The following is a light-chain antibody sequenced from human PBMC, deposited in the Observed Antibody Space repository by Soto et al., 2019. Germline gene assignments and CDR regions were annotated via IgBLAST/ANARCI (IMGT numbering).Light chain of an antibody. CDR3: QQRSNWPPT. Sequence: EILLTQSPGTLSLSPGERATLSCRASQSVSSSYLAWYQQKPGQAPRLLIYAASNRATGIPARFSGSGSGTDFTLTISSLEPEDFAVYYCQQRSNWPPTFGQGTRLEI. CDR1: QSVSSSY. J-gene: IGKJ5*01. V-gene: IGKV3D-20*02. CDR2: AAS.